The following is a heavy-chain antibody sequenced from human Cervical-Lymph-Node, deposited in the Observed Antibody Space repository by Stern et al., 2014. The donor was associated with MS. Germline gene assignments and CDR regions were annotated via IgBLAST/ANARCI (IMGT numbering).Heavy chain of an antibody. D-gene: IGHD3-10*01. V-gene: IGHV5-51*01. CDR1: GYIFTTYW. CDR2: IYPGDSDT. CDR3: ARLSRFGDLGLSN. Sequence: EVQLVQSGAEVKKPGESLKISCQGSGYIFTTYWIGWVRQMPGKGLEWMGIIYPGDSDTRYRPSFQGQVTISADKSIATAYLQWSSLKASDTAMYYCARLSRFGDLGLSNWGQGTLVTVSS. J-gene: IGHJ4*02.